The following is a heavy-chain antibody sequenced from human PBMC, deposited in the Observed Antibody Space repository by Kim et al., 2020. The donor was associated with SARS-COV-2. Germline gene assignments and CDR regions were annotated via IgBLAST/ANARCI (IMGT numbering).Heavy chain of an antibody. Sequence: ASVKVSCKASGYTFTSYGISWVQQAPGQGLEWMGWISAYNGNTNYAQKLQGRVTMTTDTSTSTAYMELRSLRSDDTAVYYCARDRYHWNDHYYYYYGMDVWGQGTTVTVSS. V-gene: IGHV1-18*01. CDR2: ISAYNGNT. J-gene: IGHJ6*02. D-gene: IGHD1-20*01. CDR3: ARDRYHWNDHYYYYYGMDV. CDR1: GYTFTSYG.